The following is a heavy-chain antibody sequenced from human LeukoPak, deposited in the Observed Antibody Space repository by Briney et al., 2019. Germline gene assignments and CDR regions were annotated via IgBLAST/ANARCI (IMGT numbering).Heavy chain of an antibody. J-gene: IGHJ3*02. CDR2: FDPEDGET. V-gene: IGHV1-24*01. CDR3: ATTPEGQWEINQYAFDI. Sequence: ASVKVSCKVSGYTLTELSMHWVRQAPGKGLEWMGGFDPEDGETIYAQKFQGRVAMTEDTSTDTAYMELSSLRSEDTAVYYRATTPEGQWEINQYAFDIWGQGTMVTVSS. CDR1: GYTLTELS. D-gene: IGHD1-26*01.